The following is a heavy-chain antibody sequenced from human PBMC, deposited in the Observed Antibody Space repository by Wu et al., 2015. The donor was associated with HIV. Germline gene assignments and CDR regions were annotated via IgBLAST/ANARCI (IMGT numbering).Heavy chain of an antibody. CDR2: IIPIFGTA. V-gene: IGHV1-69*13. J-gene: IGHJ3*02. D-gene: IGHD2-21*02. Sequence: QVQLVQSGAEVKKPGASVKVSCKASGYTFTSYGISWVRQAPGQGLEWMGRIIPIFGTANYAQKFQGRVTITADESTSTAYMELSSLRSEDTAVYYCARDGDAYCGGDCYSAYDAFDIWGQGTNGHRLF. CDR1: GYTFTSYG. CDR3: ARDGDAYCGGDCYSAYDAFDI.